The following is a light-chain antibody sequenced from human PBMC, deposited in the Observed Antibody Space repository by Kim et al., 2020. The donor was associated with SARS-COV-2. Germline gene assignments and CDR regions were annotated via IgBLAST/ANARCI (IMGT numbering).Light chain of an antibody. CDR3: QNQRWT. V-gene: IGKV1-27*01. CDR2: GTS. Sequence: DIQMTQSPSSLSASVGDRVTITCRASQDISDSLAWYQQKPGKVPTLLIYGTSTLQSGVPSRFSGSGSGTDFTLTINSLQPDDVATYYCQNQRWTFGQGTKVDIK. CDR1: QDISDS. J-gene: IGKJ1*01.